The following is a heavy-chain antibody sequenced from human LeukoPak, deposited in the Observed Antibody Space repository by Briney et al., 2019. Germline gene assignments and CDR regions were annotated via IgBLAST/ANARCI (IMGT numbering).Heavy chain of an antibody. CDR3: ARYVPVRTGTTRASFDY. J-gene: IGHJ4*02. CDR1: GGSFSGYY. CDR2: INHSGST. Sequence: KPSETLSLTCAVYGGSFSGYYWSWIRQPPGKGLEWIGEINHSGSTNYNPSLKSRVTISLDTSKSQFSLNLRSVTAADTAVYYCARYVPVRTGTTRASFDYWGQGTLVTVSS. D-gene: IGHD1-1*01. V-gene: IGHV4-34*01.